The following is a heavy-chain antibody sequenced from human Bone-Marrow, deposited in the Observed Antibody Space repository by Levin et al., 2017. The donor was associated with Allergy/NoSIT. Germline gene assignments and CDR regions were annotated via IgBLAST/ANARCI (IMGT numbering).Heavy chain of an antibody. D-gene: IGHD6-25*01. CDR3: AKDSGRRAINTLYYFDY. CDR2: ISWNSGSI. V-gene: IGHV3-9*01. CDR1: GFTFDDYA. J-gene: IGHJ4*02. Sequence: GGSLRLSCAASGFTFDDYAMHWVRQAPGKGLEWVSGISWNSGSIGYADSVKGRFTISRDNAKNSLYLQMNSLRAEDTALYYCAKDSGRRAINTLYYFDYGGQGTLVTVSS.